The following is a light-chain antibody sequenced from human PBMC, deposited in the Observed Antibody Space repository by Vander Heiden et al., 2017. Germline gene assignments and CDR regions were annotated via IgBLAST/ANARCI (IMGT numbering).Light chain of an antibody. J-gene: IGKJ4*01. CDR3: QHYNNLPLI. Sequence: ETVETQSPATPSASTGARATLSCRASQSVSGNLAWYQQKPGQAPRLLIYGASTRATGIPARFSGSGSGTEFTLTISSLQSEDFAVYYCQHYNNLPLIFGGGTKVEI. CDR1: QSVSGN. CDR2: GAS. V-gene: IGKV3-15*01.